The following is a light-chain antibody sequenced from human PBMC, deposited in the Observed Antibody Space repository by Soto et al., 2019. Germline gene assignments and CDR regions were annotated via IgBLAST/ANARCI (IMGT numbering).Light chain of an antibody. V-gene: IGKV3-20*01. Sequence: EMVLTQSPGTLSLSPGERATLSCWASESVSSGYLAWYQQKPGQAPRLLIFGASSRATGIPDRFRGSGSGTDFSLTISRVEPQDFAVYYCEQYGSSPPWTFGEGTRVEIK. J-gene: IGKJ1*01. CDR2: GAS. CDR3: EQYGSSPPWT. CDR1: ESVSSGY.